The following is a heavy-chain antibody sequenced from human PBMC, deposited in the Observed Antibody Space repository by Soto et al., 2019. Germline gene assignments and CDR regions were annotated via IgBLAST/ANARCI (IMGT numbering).Heavy chain of an antibody. CDR3: ARRDCYTRNCSSNWFEP. D-gene: IGHD3-16*02. Sequence: QVHLVQSGAEVRMPGASVKVSCKASGYTFTDYFMHRVRQAPGQGLEWMGIINPRSGDTGYAQKFPGRVIMTTDRSTSTVYMELSGLTSEDTAFYYCARRDCYTRNCSSNWFEPWGQGTLVTVSS. CDR1: GYTFTDYF. CDR2: INPRSGDT. V-gene: IGHV1-46*03. J-gene: IGHJ5*02.